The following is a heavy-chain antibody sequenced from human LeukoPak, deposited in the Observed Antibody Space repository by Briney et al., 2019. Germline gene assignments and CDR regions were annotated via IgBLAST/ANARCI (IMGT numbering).Heavy chain of an antibody. CDR3: ATLAYGPDY. J-gene: IGHJ4*02. CDR2: IDSDGHTT. D-gene: IGHD3-10*01. V-gene: IGHV3-74*01. Sequence: PGGSLKLACAASGCTFSRYWMHWVRQAPGMGLVWVSGIDSDGHTTFYADYVKGRFTISRDNARNTLFLQMSSLGAEDTAVYYCATLAYGPDYWGQGTLVTVSS. CDR1: GCTFSRYW.